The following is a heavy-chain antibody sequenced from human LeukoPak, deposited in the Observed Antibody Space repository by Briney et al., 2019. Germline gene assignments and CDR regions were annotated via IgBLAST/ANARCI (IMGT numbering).Heavy chain of an antibody. V-gene: IGHV3-33*01. CDR2: IWYDGSNK. J-gene: IGHJ4*02. CDR1: RFTFSSYG. Sequence: PGGSLRLSCAASRFTFSSYGMHWVRQAPGKGLEWVAVIWYDGSNKYYADSVKGRFTISRDNSKNTLYLQMNSLRAEDTAVYYCARGQEGVDYWGQGTLVTVSS. CDR3: ARGQEGVDY.